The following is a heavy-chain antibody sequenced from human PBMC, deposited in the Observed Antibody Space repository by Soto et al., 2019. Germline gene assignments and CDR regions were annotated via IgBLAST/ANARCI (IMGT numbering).Heavy chain of an antibody. D-gene: IGHD1-26*01. J-gene: IGHJ6*02. CDR2: IWHDGNNK. V-gene: IGHV3-33*01. Sequence: GGSLRLSCAASGFTFSNYGMHWVRQAPGKGLEWVAIIWHDGNNKYSADSVRGRFIISRDNSKNRLYLQMNSLRAEDTAVYYCASALVAASDSYGLDVWGQGTPVTVSS. CDR3: ASALVAASDSYGLDV. CDR1: GFTFSNYG.